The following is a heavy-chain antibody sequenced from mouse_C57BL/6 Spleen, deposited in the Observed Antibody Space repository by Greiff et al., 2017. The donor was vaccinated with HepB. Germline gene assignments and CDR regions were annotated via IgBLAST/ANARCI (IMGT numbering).Heavy chain of an antibody. J-gene: IGHJ2*01. D-gene: IGHD4-1*01. CDR2: IYPGDGDT. CDR3: ATASNWDPFDY. CDR1: GYAFSSSW. V-gene: IGHV1-82*01. Sequence: VKLQQSGPELVKPGASVKISCKASGYAFSSSWMNWVKQRPGKGLEWIGRIYPGDGDTNYNGKFKGKATLTADKSSSTAYMQLSSLTSEDSAVYFCATASNWDPFDYWGQGTTLTVSS.